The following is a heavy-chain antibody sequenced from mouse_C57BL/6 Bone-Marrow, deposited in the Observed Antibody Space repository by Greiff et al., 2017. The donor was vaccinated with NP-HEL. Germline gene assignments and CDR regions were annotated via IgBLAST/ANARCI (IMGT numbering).Heavy chain of an antibody. D-gene: IGHD1-1*01. CDR1: GYTFTSYW. J-gene: IGHJ3*01. CDR3: AIRNVYYGSSYTAY. CDR2: IHPSDSDT. Sequence: QVQLQQPGAELVKPGASVKVSCKASGYTFTSYWMHWVKQRPGQGLEWTGRIHPSDSDTNYNQKFKGKATLTVDKSSSTAYMQLSSLTSEDSAVYYCAIRNVYYGSSYTAYWGQGTLVTVSA. V-gene: IGHV1-74*01.